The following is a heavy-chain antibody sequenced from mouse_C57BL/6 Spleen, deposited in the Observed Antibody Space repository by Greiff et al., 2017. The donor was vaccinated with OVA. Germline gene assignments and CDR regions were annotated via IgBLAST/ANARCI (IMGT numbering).Heavy chain of an antibody. J-gene: IGHJ4*01. Sequence: EVKVVESGGGLVKPGGSLKLSCAASGFTFSSYAMSWVRQTPEKRLEWVATISDGGSYIYYPDNVKGRFTISRDNAKNNLYLQMRHLKSEDTAMSYCASCYGYDWDYYAMDYWGQGTSVTVSS. V-gene: IGHV5-4*03. CDR1: GFTFSSYA. D-gene: IGHD2-2*01. CDR3: ASCYGYDWDYYAMDY. CDR2: ISDGGSYI.